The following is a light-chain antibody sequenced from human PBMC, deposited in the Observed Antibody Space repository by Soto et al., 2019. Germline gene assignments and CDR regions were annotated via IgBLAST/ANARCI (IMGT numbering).Light chain of an antibody. Sequence: DIQMTQSPSTLSASVGDRVTITCRASQSISTWLAWYQQKPGKAPKLLIYDAPSLESGVPSRFSGSGSGTEFTLTISSLQPEDIATYYCQQYDNLPITFGQGTRLEIK. V-gene: IGKV1-5*01. CDR3: QQYDNLPIT. CDR2: DAP. J-gene: IGKJ5*01. CDR1: QSISTW.